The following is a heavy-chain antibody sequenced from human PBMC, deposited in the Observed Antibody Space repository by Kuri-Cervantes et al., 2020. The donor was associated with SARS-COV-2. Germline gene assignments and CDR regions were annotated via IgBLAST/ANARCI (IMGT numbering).Heavy chain of an antibody. CDR1: GLTFSSYW. J-gene: IGHJ6*03. CDR2: IKQDGSEK. CDR3: AKDLDYYYMDV. V-gene: IGHV3-7*01. Sequence: GESLKISCAASGLTFSSYWMSWVRQAPGKGLEWVANIKQDGSEKYYVDSVKGRFTISRDNSKSTLYLQMNSLRPEDTALYYCAKDLDYYYMDVWGKGTTVTVSS.